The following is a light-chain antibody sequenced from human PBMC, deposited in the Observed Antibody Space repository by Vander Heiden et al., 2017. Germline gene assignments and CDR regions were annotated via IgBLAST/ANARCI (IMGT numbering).Light chain of an antibody. Sequence: QSVLTQPPSVSGAQGQRVTISCTGSSSNIGAGYDVHWYQQLPGTAPKLLSYGNSNRPSGVPDRFSGSKSGTSASLAITGLQAEDEADYYCQSYDSSLWVFGGGTKLTVL. V-gene: IGLV1-40*01. CDR3: QSYDSSLWV. J-gene: IGLJ3*02. CDR1: SSNIGAGYD. CDR2: GNS.